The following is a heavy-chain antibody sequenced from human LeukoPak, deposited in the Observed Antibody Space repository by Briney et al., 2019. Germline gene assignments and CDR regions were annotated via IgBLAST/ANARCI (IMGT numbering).Heavy chain of an antibody. Sequence: ASVKVSCKASGYTFTGYYMHWVRQAPGQGLEWMGWINPNSGDTNYVQNFQGRVTMTRDTSISTAYMELSSLRSEDTAVYYCARTWIQLWYDAFDIWGQGTMVTVSS. V-gene: IGHV1-2*02. D-gene: IGHD5-18*01. CDR1: GYTFTGYY. J-gene: IGHJ3*02. CDR2: INPNSGDT. CDR3: ARTWIQLWYDAFDI.